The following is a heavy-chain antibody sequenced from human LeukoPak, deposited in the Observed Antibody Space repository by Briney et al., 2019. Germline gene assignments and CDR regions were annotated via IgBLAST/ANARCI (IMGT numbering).Heavy chain of an antibody. CDR1: GFTFSSYS. Sequence: GGSLRLSCAASGFTFSSYSMNWVRQAPGKGLEWVSYISSSSSTIYYADSVKGRFTISRDNAKNSLHLQMNSLRAEDTAVYYCARDRYYVGLDYWGQGTLVTVSS. D-gene: IGHD3-10*02. CDR2: ISSSSSTI. J-gene: IGHJ4*02. CDR3: ARDRYYVGLDY. V-gene: IGHV3-48*04.